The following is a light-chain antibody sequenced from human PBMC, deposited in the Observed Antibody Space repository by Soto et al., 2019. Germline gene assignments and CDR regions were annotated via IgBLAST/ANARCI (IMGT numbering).Light chain of an antibody. J-gene: IGLJ7*01. CDR1: SGHSTYT. CDR3: ETWDSNTHTV. Sequence: QSVLTQSSSASASLGSSVKLTCTLSSGHSTYTIAWHQQQPGKAPRYLMKLERSGSYNKGSGVPDRFSGSSSGADRYLTISYLQSEDEADYYCETWDSNTHTVFGGGTQLTVL. V-gene: IGLV4-60*03. CDR2: LERSGSY.